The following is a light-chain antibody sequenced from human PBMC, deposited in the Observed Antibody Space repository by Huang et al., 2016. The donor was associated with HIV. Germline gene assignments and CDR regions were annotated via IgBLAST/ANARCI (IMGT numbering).Light chain of an antibody. Sequence: DIQMTQSPASLSASVGDRVTITCRATQSISNYVNWYQQKPGKAPTLLIYGASTLQRGVPSRVSGSGSGTDFTLTISSLQPEDFTTYYCQQSYNTPPTFGQGTKVEI. CDR2: GAS. J-gene: IGKJ1*01. CDR1: QSISNY. V-gene: IGKV1-39*01. CDR3: QQSYNTPPT.